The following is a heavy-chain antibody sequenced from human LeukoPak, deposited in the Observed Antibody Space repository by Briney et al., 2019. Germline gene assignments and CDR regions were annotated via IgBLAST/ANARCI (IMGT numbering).Heavy chain of an antibody. Sequence: GGSLRLSCAASGNYWMHWVRHAQGKGLVWVSHINSDGSWTSYADPVKGRFTISKDNAKNTVYLQMNSLRAEDTAVYYCVSFYETYWGRGTLVTVSS. CDR1: GNYW. J-gene: IGHJ4*02. D-gene: IGHD2/OR15-2a*01. CDR2: INSDGSWT. CDR3: VSFYETY. V-gene: IGHV3-74*01.